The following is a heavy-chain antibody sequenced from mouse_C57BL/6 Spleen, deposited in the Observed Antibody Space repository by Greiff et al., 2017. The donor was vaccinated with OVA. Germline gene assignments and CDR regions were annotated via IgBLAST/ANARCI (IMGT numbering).Heavy chain of an antibody. Sequence: VKLMESGPELVKPGASVKLSCKASGYTFTSYDINWVKQRPGQGLEWIGWIYPRDGSTKYNEKFKGKATLTVDTSSSTAYMELHSLTSEDSAVYFCARSGDGDYFDYWGQGTTLTVSS. V-gene: IGHV1-85*01. CDR2: IYPRDGST. J-gene: IGHJ2*01. D-gene: IGHD2-3*01. CDR1: GYTFTSYD. CDR3: ARSGDGDYFDY.